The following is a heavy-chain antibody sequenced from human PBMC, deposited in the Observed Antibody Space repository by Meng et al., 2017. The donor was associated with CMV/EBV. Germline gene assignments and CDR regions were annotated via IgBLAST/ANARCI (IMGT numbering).Heavy chain of an antibody. CDR1: GFTFSSYS. CDR2: ISSSSSYI. V-gene: IGHV3-21*01. D-gene: IGHD3-22*01. CDR3: ARDLGPGSMGSGSFDY. J-gene: IGHJ4*02. Sequence: GESLKISCAASGFTFSSYSMNWVRQASGKGLEWVSPISSSSSYIYYADSVKGRFTISRDNAKNSLYLQMNSLRAEDTAVYYCARDLGPGSMGSGSFDYWGQGTLVTVSS.